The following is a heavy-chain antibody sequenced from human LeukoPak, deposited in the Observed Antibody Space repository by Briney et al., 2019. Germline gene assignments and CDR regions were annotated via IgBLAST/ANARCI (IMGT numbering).Heavy chain of an antibody. V-gene: IGHV4-39*01. Sequence: SETLSLTCTVSGYSISSSYYWGFIRQPPGQGLEWIGSIYYSGSTYYNASFKTRVTISLDTSKNQFSLDLTSVTAADTAVYFCVRHGPKDPHTSVYEAFEYWGQGILVPVSS. CDR3: VRHGPKDPHTSVYEAFEY. J-gene: IGHJ4*02. D-gene: IGHD3-22*01. CDR2: IYYSGST. CDR1: GYSISSSYY.